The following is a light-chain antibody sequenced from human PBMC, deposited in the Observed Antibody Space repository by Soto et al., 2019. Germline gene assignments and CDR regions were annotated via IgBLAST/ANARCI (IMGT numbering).Light chain of an antibody. Sequence: QSALTQPASVSGSPGQSITISCTGTSSDVGSYNLVSWYQQHPGKAPKLMIYEGNKRPSGVSNRFSGSKSGNTASLTISGLQAEDEADYYCCSYAGSDLWVFGGGTKVTVL. J-gene: IGLJ3*02. V-gene: IGLV2-23*01. CDR3: CSYAGSDLWV. CDR2: EGN. CDR1: SSDVGSYNL.